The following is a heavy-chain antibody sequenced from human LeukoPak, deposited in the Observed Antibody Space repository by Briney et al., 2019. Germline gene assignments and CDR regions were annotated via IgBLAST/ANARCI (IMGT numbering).Heavy chain of an antibody. CDR2: INCNTGGT. CDR3: AREWVSGIVVVISGDYFDY. Sequence: ASVKVSCKASGYTFTGYYMHWVRQAPGQGLEWMGLINCNTGGTNYAQNFQGRVTMTRDTSITTVYMELSRLTSDDTAVYYCAREWVSGIVVVISGDYFDYWGQGTLVTVSS. V-gene: IGHV1-2*02. J-gene: IGHJ4*02. D-gene: IGHD3-22*01. CDR1: GYTFTGYY.